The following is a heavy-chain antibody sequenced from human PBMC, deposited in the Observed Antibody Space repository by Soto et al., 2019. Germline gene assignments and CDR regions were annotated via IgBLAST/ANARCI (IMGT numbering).Heavy chain of an antibody. CDR2: INAGSGNT. J-gene: IGHJ3*02. Sequence: QAQLVQSGAEMKKPGASVKVSCKATGYTFSAYTMNWVRQAPGQSLEWMGWINAGSGNTKYSQNFQGRVSITRDISASTVYMELTSLTSEDTAVYYCARDTETLGPRANDALDIWGQGTMVTVSS. CDR1: GYTFSAYT. CDR3: ARDTETLGPRANDALDI. V-gene: IGHV1-3*01. D-gene: IGHD3-3*02.